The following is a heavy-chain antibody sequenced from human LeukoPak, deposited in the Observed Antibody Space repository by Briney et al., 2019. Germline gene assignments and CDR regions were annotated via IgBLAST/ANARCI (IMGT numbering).Heavy chain of an antibody. V-gene: IGHV5-51*01. CDR2: IYPGDSDT. CDR3: ARRDIVVVPAAGEYNWFDP. J-gene: IGHJ5*02. Sequence: GESLKISCKGSGYSFTSYWIGWVRQMPGKGLEWMGIIYPGDSDTRYSPSFQGQVTISADKSISTAYLQWSSLKASDIAMYYCARRDIVVVPAAGEYNWFDPWGQGTLVTVSS. D-gene: IGHD2-2*01. CDR1: GYSFTSYW.